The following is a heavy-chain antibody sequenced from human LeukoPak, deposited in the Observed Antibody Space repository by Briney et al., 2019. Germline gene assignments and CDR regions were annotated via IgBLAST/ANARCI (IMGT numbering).Heavy chain of an antibody. V-gene: IGHV4-59*01. D-gene: IGHD3-16*01. CDR1: GGSISSYY. Sequence: SETLSLTCTVSGGSISSYYWSWIRQPPGKGLEWIGYIYYSGSTNYNPSLKSRVTISVDTSKNQFSLKLSSVTAADTAVYYCARSRWGLGYWGQGTLVTVSS. J-gene: IGHJ4*02. CDR2: IYYSGST. CDR3: ARSRWGLGY.